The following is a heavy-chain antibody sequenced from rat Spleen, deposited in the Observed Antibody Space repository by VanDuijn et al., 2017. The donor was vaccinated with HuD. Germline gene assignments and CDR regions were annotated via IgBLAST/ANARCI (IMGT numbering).Heavy chain of an antibody. J-gene: IGHJ2*01. CDR1: GFPFSGYW. CDR3: ARTNSGYVDY. CDR2: ISPDGGST. Sequence: EVQLVETGGGLVQPGESLKLSCVTSGFPFSGYWMYWIRQAPGEGLEWISSISPDGGSTYYRDSVKGRFPFSRDNAKSTLYLQMDSLRSEDTAPYYCARTNSGYVDYWGQGVMVTVSS. D-gene: IGHD4-3*01. V-gene: IGHV5-58*01.